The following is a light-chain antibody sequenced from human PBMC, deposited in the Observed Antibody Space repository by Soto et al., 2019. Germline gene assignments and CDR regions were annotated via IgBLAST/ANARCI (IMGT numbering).Light chain of an antibody. CDR1: QSVSSSY. J-gene: IGKJ5*01. V-gene: IGKV3-20*01. Sequence: EGVWTQSPGTLSLSPGERSALSGVSIQSVSSSYLAWYQQKPGQAPRLLIYGASTRATGIPDRFSGGGSGTEFTLTISSLQSEDFVVYYCQQYNSWPPITFGQGTRLEIK. CDR2: GAS. CDR3: QQYNSWPPIT.